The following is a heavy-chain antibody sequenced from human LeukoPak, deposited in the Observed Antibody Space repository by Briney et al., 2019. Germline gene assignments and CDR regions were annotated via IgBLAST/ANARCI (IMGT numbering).Heavy chain of an antibody. CDR3: AKGDCRDGYNCLHFDY. CDR2: INSDGSST. V-gene: IGHV3-74*01. J-gene: IGHJ4*02. D-gene: IGHD5-24*01. CDR1: GFTFSSYW. Sequence: GGSLRLSCAASGFTFSSYWMHWVRQAPGKGLVWVSRINSDGSSTSYADSVKGRFTISRDNAKNTLYLQMNSLRAEDTAVYYCAKGDCRDGYNCLHFDYWGQGTLVTVSS.